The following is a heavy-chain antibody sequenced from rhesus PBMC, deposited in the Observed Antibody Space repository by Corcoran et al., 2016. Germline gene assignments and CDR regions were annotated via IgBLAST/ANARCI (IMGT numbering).Heavy chain of an antibody. V-gene: IGHV3-183*01. D-gene: IGHD4-29*01. CDR3: RGDAYGRD. CDR2: FGNTRKSH. J-gene: IGHJ4*01. Sequence: EVQLVESGGGLVQPGGSLRLPCAAYGVTFGEYGMHRVRQAPGKGLVWVPPFGNTRKSHNSLHPGKVQFTISRDTAKDSLSLQRNSLRVDDPAVYYCRGDAYGRDWGQGVLVTVAA. CDR1: GVTFGEYG.